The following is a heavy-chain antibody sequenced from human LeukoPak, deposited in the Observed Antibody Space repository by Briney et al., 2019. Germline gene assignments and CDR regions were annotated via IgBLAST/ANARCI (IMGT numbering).Heavy chain of an antibody. Sequence: PGGTLTLTCAASGFTFTNNDRHWVRQDPGKEVQYGSANSSNGGSTNYATSVTSRFTISRDHSKNTLYLQMGSLRAEDMGVYYCARDSITGSVGAFDIWGQGTMVIVSS. D-gene: IGHD1-1*01. CDR2: NSSNGGST. CDR1: GFTFTNND. CDR3: ARDSITGSVGAFDI. V-gene: IGHV3-64*01. J-gene: IGHJ3*02.